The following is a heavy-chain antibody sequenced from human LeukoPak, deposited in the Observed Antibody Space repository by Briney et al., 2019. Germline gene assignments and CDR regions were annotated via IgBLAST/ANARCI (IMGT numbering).Heavy chain of an antibody. CDR2: IYYSGST. D-gene: IGHD5-18*01. CDR3: ARGIYSYGPNYFDY. V-gene: IGHV4-59*01. J-gene: IGHJ4*02. CDR1: GGSISSCY. Sequence: SETLSLTCTVSGGSISSCYWSWIRQPPGKGLEWIGYIYYSGSTNYNPSLKSRVTISVDTSKNQFSLKLSSVTAADTAVYYCARGIYSYGPNYFDYWGQGTLVTVSS.